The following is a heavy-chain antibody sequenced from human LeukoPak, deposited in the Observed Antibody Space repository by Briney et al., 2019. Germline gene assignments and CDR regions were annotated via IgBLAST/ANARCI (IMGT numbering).Heavy chain of an antibody. V-gene: IGHV3-74*01. CDR3: STSWSRDALDA. J-gene: IGHJ3*01. CDR1: GFTFSNYW. Sequence: GGSLRLSCAASGFTFSNYWMHWVRQAPGKGLVWVSRINSDGSTTTYADSVKGRFTISRDNAKNTLHLQMNSMRAEDTAVYYCSTSWSRDALDAWGQGTMVTVSS. D-gene: IGHD2-2*01. CDR2: INSDGSTT.